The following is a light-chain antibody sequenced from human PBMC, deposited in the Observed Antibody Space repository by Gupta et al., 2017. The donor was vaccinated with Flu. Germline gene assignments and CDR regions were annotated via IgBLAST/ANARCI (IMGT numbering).Light chain of an antibody. CDR1: QSLLHSNGYNY. CDR2: LGS. Sequence: DIVMTQSPLSLPVTPGEPASISCRSSQSLLHSNGYNYLDWYLQKPGQSPQLLIYLGSNRASGGTDRFSGSGEGTDFTRKSSRVEDEDGGVYYCKQDLPTYTFGQGTKLEIK. V-gene: IGKV2-28*01. J-gene: IGKJ2*01. CDR3: KQDLPTYT.